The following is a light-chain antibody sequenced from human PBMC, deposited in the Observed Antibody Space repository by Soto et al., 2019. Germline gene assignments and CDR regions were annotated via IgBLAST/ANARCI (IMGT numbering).Light chain of an antibody. V-gene: IGLV4-69*01. CDR2: LNSDGSH. CDR3: QTWGTGIHV. J-gene: IGLJ1*01. Sequence: QSVLTQSPSASASLGASVKLTCTLSSGHSSYAIAWHQQQPEKGPRYLMKLNSDGSHSKGDGIPDRFSGSSSGAERYLIISSLQSEDEGDYCCQTWGTGIHVFGTGTKVTVL. CDR1: SGHSSYA.